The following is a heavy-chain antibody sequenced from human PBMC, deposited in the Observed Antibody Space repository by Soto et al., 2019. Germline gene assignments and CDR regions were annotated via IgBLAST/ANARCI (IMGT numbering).Heavy chain of an antibody. V-gene: IGHV3-23*01. CDR1: GFTFSSYP. Sequence: EVQLLESGGGLAQPGGSLRLSCAASGFTFSSYPMSWVRQAPGQGLEWVSGIVASGGITYYADSVKGRFTISRDNSKNTLYLQMISLRAEDTAVYYYAKNSAATIRVGYDYWGQGTLVTVSS. CDR2: IVASGGIT. J-gene: IGHJ4*02. CDR3: AKNSAATIRVGYDY. D-gene: IGHD5-12*01.